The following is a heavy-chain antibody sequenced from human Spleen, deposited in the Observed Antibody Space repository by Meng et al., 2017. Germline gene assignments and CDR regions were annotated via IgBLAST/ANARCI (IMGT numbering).Heavy chain of an antibody. CDR3: AKDQDYDSRAYFDY. V-gene: IGHV3-23*01. J-gene: IGHJ4*02. D-gene: IGHD3-22*01. CDR1: GFTFSSYA. CDR2: ISGRGGST. Sequence: EEQLLESGGGLEQPGGSLRLSCAASGFTFSSYAMSWVRQAPGKGLEWVSGISGRGGSTYYADSVKGRFTISRDNSKNTLFLQMNSLRAEDSAVYYCAKDQDYDSRAYFDYWGQGTLVTVSS.